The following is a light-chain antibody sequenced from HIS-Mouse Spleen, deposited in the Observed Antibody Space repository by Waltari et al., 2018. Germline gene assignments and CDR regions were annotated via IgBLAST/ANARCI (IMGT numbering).Light chain of an antibody. CDR3: QQLNSYPPT. CDR2: AAS. V-gene: IGKV1-9*01. J-gene: IGKJ1*01. CDR1: QGISSY. Sequence: DIPLTQSPSFLSASVGDRVNITCRASQGISSYLAWYQQKPGKAPKLLIYAASTLQSGVPSRFSGSGSWTEFTLTISSLQPEDFATYYCQQLNSYPPTFGQGTKVEIK.